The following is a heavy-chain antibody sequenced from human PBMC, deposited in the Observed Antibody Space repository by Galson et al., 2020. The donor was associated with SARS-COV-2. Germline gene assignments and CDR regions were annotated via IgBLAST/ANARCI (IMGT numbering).Heavy chain of an antibody. V-gene: IGHV3-30-3*01. CDR3: ARQLVYYGMDV. D-gene: IGHD6-13*01. J-gene: IGHJ6*02. Sequence: GGSLRLSCTASGFTFGTDTMHWVRQAPGKGLEWVALLSNDGSNEDYADSVKGRFSISRDNSRNTLYLQMNSLRAEDTAVYYCARQLVYYGMDVWGQGTTVTVSS. CDR2: LSNDGSNE. CDR1: GFTFGTDT.